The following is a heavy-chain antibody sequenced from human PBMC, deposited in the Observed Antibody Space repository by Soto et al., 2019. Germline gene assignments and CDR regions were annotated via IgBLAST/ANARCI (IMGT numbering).Heavy chain of an antibody. CDR2: INHSGST. V-gene: IGHV4-34*01. D-gene: IGHD3-16*01. CDR3: ARRRRGRGGNYFDY. J-gene: IGHJ4*02. CDR1: GGSFSGYY. Sequence: LETLSLTCAVYGGSFSGYYWSWIRQPPGKGLEWIGEINHSGSTNYNPSLKSRVTISVDTSKNQFSLKLSSVTAADTAVYYCARRRRGRGGNYFDYWGQGTLVTVSS.